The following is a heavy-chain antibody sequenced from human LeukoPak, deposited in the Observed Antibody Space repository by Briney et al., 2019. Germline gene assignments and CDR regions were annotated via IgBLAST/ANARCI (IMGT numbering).Heavy chain of an antibody. CDR3: ARAYDYVWGTPPLY. CDR2: ISYDGSNK. V-gene: IGHV3-30-3*01. J-gene: IGHJ4*02. CDR1: GFTFSSYA. D-gene: IGHD3-16*01. Sequence: GRSLRLSCAASGFTFSSYAMHRVRQAPGKGLEWVAVISYDGSNKYYADSVKGRFTISRDNSKNTLYLQMNSLRAGDTAVYYCARAYDYVWGTPPLYWGQGTLVTVSS.